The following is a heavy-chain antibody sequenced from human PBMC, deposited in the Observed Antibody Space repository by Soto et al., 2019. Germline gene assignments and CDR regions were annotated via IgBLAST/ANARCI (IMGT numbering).Heavy chain of an antibody. Sequence: QVQLVQSGAEVKKPGSSVKVSCKASGGTFSSYAISWVRQAPGQGLEWMGGIIPIFGTANYAQKFQGRVTITADESTSTAYMELSSLRSEDTAVYYCARDKDPYPYDWPYPDAFDIWGQGTMVTVSS. CDR2: IIPIFGTA. J-gene: IGHJ3*02. CDR3: ARDKDPYPYDWPYPDAFDI. CDR1: GGTFSSYA. V-gene: IGHV1-69*12. D-gene: IGHD3-16*01.